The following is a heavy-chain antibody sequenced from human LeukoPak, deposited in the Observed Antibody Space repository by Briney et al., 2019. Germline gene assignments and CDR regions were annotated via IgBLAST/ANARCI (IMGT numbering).Heavy chain of an antibody. Sequence: GGSLRLSCAASGFTFSSYGMHWVRQAPGKGLEWVAVIWYDGGNKYYADSVKGRFTISRDNSKNTLYLQMNSLRAEDTAVYYCAKDSGSYTSNRYGDFDSWGQGTQVAVSS. CDR2: IWYDGGNK. V-gene: IGHV3-33*06. CDR1: GFTFSSYG. CDR3: AKDSGSYTSNRYGDFDS. D-gene: IGHD6-13*01. J-gene: IGHJ4*02.